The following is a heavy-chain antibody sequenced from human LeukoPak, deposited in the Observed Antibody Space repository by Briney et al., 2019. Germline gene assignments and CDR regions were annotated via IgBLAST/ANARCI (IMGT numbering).Heavy chain of an antibody. CDR3: ARDYCSGGSRYSWFDY. V-gene: IGHV1-69*13. CDR2: IIPIFGTA. J-gene: IGHJ4*02. Sequence: SVKVSCKASGGTFSNYAINWVRQAPGQGLEWMGGIIPIFGTANYAQKFQGRVTITADESTSTAYMELSSLRSEDTAVYYCARDYCSGGSRYSWFDYWGQGTLVTVSS. CDR1: GGTFSNYA. D-gene: IGHD2-15*01.